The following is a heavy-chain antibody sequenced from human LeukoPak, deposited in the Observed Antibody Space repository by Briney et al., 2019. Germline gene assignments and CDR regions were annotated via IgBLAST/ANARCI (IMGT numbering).Heavy chain of an antibody. D-gene: IGHD5-12*01. CDR3: ARESSGYDFTYHYYYMDV. CDR2: IYNSGTT. CDR1: GYSISSAHY. V-gene: IGHV4-38-2*02. Sequence: KPSETLSLACGVSGYSISSAHYGACIRQPPGKGLVWIASIYNSGTTYSNPSLQSRISLSVDTSKYQFSLKLASVTAADTAVYYCARESSGYDFTYHYYYMDVWGKGTTVTV. J-gene: IGHJ6*03.